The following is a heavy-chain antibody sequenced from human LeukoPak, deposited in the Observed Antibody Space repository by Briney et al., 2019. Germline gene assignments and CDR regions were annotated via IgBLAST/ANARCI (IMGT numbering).Heavy chain of an antibody. CDR3: ASFYSYPLDY. V-gene: IGHV4-34*01. Sequence: SEALSLTCAVYGGSFSGYYWSWIRQPPGKGLEWIGEINHSGSTNYNPSLKSRVTISVDTSKNQFSLKLSSVTAADTAVYYCASFYSYPLDYWGQGTLGTVSS. CDR2: INHSGST. D-gene: IGHD2-15*01. J-gene: IGHJ4*02. CDR1: GGSFSGYY.